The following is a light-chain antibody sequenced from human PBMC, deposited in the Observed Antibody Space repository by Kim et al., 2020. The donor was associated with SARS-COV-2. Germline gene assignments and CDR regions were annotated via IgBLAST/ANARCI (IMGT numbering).Light chain of an antibody. V-gene: IGLV3-21*04. CDR2: SDT. CDR3: QVWDSSSNHVV. CDR1: NIGSKN. Sequence: PGKTARITFGGNNIGSKNVHWYQQKPGQAPVLVIYSDTDRPSGIPERFSGSNSGNTATLTISGVEVGDEADYYCQVWDSSSNHVVFGGGTQLTVL. J-gene: IGLJ2*01.